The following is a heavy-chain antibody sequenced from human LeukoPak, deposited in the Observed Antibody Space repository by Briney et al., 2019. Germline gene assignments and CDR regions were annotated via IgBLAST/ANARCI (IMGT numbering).Heavy chain of an antibody. V-gene: IGHV1-69*13. CDR3: ATDFWSGYYRGSGYYFDY. D-gene: IGHD3-3*01. J-gene: IGHJ4*02. Sequence: SVKVSCKAYGSNFSSYAISWVRRAPCQGLVLIGAIIPIFGTANYAQKFQGRVTITADESTSTAYMELSSLRSEDTAVYYCATDFWSGYYRGSGYYFDYWGQGTPVTVSS. CDR2: IIPIFGTA. CDR1: GSNFSSYA.